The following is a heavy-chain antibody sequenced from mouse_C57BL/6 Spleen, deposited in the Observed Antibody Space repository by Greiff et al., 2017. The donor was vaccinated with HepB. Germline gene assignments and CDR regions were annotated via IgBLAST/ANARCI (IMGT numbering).Heavy chain of an antibody. CDR1: GFTFSDYG. D-gene: IGHD2-4*01. V-gene: IGHV5-17*01. J-gene: IGHJ1*03. Sequence: DVQLVESGGSLVKPGGSLKLSCAASGFTFSDYGMHWVRQAPEKGLEWVAYISSGSSTIYYADTVKGRFTISRDNAKNTLFLQMTSLRSEDTAMYYCVGLRLWYFDVWGTGTTVTVSS. CDR3: VGLRLWYFDV. CDR2: ISSGSSTI.